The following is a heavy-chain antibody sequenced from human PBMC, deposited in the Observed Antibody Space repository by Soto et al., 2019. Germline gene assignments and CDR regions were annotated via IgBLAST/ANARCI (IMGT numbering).Heavy chain of an antibody. D-gene: IGHD2-21*01. V-gene: IGHV2-5*02. CDR2: IYWDDDK. CDR3: ADLPLRTALWY. Sequence: QITLKESGPTLVKPTQTLTLTCTFSGFSLRTSGVGVGWIRQPPGKALEWLALIYWDDDKRYSPSLKSRLTITKDTTKNKVVLTRTNMDPVDTATYYCADLPLRTALWYWGQGILVTVSS. CDR1: GFSLRTSGVG. J-gene: IGHJ4*02.